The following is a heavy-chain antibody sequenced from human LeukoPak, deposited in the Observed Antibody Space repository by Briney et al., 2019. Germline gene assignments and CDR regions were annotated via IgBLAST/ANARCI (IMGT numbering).Heavy chain of an antibody. D-gene: IGHD6-13*01. CDR2: IYTSGST. CDR3: ARDSYVKQLGAFDI. CDR1: GGSISSYY. Sequence: PSETLSLTCTVSGGSISSYYWSCIRQPAGQGLEWIGRIYTSGSTNYNPSLKPRVTMSVDPSKNQFSLKLSSVTAADTAVYYCARDSYVKQLGAFDIWGQGTMVTVSS. V-gene: IGHV4-4*07. J-gene: IGHJ3*02.